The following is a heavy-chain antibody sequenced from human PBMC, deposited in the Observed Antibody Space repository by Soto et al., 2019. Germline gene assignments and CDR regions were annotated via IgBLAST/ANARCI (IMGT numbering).Heavy chain of an antibody. CDR1: GFTFDDYA. D-gene: IGHD2-15*01. J-gene: IGHJ3*02. V-gene: IGHV3-9*01. CDR3: AKDKKILTFVVVEFDAFDI. Sequence: GGSLRLSCAASGFTFDDYAMHWVRQAPGKGLEWVSGISWNSGSIGYADSVKGRFTISRDNAKNSLYLQMNSLRAEDTALYYCAKDKKILTFVVVEFDAFDIWGQGTMVTVSS. CDR2: ISWNSGSI.